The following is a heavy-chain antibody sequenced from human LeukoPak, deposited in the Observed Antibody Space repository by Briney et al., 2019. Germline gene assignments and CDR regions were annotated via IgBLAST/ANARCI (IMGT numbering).Heavy chain of an antibody. V-gene: IGHV4-38-2*02. Sequence: PSETLSLTCAVYGGSISGYYWGWIRQPPGKGLEWIGSIYHSGSTYYNPSLKSRVTISVDTSKNQFSLKLSSVTAADTAVYYCARDVAAASSPVYDYWGQGTLVTVSS. D-gene: IGHD6-13*01. CDR2: IYHSGST. CDR1: GGSISGYY. J-gene: IGHJ4*02. CDR3: ARDVAAASSPVYDY.